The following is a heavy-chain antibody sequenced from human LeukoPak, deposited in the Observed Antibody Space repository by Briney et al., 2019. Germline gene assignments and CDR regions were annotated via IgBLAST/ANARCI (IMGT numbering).Heavy chain of an antibody. V-gene: IGHV4-59*01. CDR3: ARAPRSRGSGMDY. CDR1: GGSISSYY. J-gene: IGHJ4*02. D-gene: IGHD3-10*01. CDR2: IFYTGST. Sequence: PSETLSLTCTVSGGSISSYYWSWIRQPPGKGLEWIGHIFYTGSTNYNPSLKSRVTISVDTSKNQFSLKLSSVTAADTAVYYCARAPRSRGSGMDYWGQGTLVTVSS.